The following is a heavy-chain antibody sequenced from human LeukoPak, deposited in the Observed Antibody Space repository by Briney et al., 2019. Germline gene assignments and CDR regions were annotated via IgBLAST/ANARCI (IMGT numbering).Heavy chain of an antibody. J-gene: IGHJ5*02. Sequence: NPSGTLSLTCAVSGGSISSSNWWSWVRQPPGKGLEWIGEIYHSGSTNYNPSLKSRVTISVDKSKNQFSLKLSSVTAADTAVYYCASSGGYCSGGSCYEGFDPWGQGTLVTVSS. V-gene: IGHV4-4*02. CDR3: ASSGGYCSGGSCYEGFDP. CDR1: GGSISSSNW. D-gene: IGHD2-15*01. CDR2: IYHSGST.